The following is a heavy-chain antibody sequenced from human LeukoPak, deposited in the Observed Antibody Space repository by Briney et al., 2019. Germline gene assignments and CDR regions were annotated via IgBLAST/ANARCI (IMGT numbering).Heavy chain of an antibody. CDR3: ARDNNGSGSKTLYYYYGMDV. Sequence: ASVTVSCKASGYTFTSYGISWVRQAPGQGLEWMGWISAYNGNTNYAQKLQGRVTMTTDTSTSTAYMELRSLRSDDTAVYYCARDNNGSGSKTLYYYYGMDVWGQGTTVTVSS. J-gene: IGHJ6*02. CDR1: GYTFTSYG. D-gene: IGHD3-10*01. V-gene: IGHV1-18*01. CDR2: ISAYNGNT.